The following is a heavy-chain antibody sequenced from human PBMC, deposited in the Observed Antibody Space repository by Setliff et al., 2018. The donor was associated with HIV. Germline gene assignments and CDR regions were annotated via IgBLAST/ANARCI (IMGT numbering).Heavy chain of an antibody. Sequence: GASVKVSCKASGYTFTSYDINWVRQATGQGLEWMGWMNPNSGNTGYAQKFQGRVTMTRNTSISTAYMELSSLRSEDTAVYYCARGQTFVRLLREYYFDYWGQGTLVTVSS. CDR3: ARGQTFVRLLREYYFDY. V-gene: IGHV1-8*01. J-gene: IGHJ4*02. CDR1: GYTFTSYD. CDR2: MNPNSGNT. D-gene: IGHD3-9*01.